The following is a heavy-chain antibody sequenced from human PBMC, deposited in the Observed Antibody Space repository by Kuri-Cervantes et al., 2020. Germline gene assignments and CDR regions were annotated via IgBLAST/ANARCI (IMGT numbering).Heavy chain of an antibody. CDR2: INHSGST. CDR3: ARGDFEY. J-gene: IGHJ4*02. CDR1: GGSFSAYF. V-gene: IGHV4-34*01. Sequence: GSLRLSCAVYGGSFSAYFWSWIRQPPGKGLEWIGEINHSGSTYYNPSLKSRITISVDTSKNQFSLKLSSVTAADTAVYFCARGDFEYWGRGTLVTVSS.